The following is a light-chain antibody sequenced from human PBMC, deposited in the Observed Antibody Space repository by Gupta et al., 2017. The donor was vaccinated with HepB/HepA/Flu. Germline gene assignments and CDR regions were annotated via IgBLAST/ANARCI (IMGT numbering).Light chain of an antibody. J-gene: IGKJ1*01. CDR1: QSISSSY. CDR2: GAS. CDR3: HQYGTSPWT. Sequence: EIVLTQSPGTRSLSPGERATLSCRASQSISSSYVAWYQQKPGQAPRLLIYGASSRAAGVPDRFSGSGSGRDFSLTISRLEPEDFAVYFCHQYGTSPWTFGQGTKVEI. V-gene: IGKV3-20*01.